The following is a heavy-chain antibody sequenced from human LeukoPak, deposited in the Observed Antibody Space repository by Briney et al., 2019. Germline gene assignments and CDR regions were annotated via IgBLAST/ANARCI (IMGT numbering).Heavy chain of an antibody. CDR3: ARVARVLGYWHYYMDV. Sequence: SETLSLTCTVSGGSISSYYWSWIRQPAGKGLEWIGRIYTSGSTNYNPSLKSRVTMSVDTSKNQFSLKLSSVTAADTAVYYCARVARVLGYWHYYMDVWGKGNTVTVSS. V-gene: IGHV4-4*07. CDR2: IYTSGST. J-gene: IGHJ6*03. CDR1: GGSISSYY. D-gene: IGHD2-15*01.